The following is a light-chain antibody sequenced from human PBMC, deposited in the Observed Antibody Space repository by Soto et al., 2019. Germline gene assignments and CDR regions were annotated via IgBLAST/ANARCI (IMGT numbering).Light chain of an antibody. CDR3: CSYARTRTWV. Sequence: QSVLTQPASVSGSPGQSITISCTGTSSDVGSYNLVSWYQQHPGKAPKLMIYEGTKRPSGVSNRFSGSKSGNTPSLTISGLQAEDEADYYCCSYARTRTWVFGGGTKLTV. CDR2: EGT. V-gene: IGLV2-23*01. J-gene: IGLJ3*02. CDR1: SSDVGSYNL.